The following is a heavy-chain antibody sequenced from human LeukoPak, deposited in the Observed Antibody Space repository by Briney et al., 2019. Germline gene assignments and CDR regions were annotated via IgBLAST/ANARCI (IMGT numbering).Heavy chain of an antibody. J-gene: IGHJ4*02. CDR1: GGSISSGDYY. V-gene: IGHV4-30-4*08. D-gene: IGHD3-10*01. CDR2: IYYSGST. Sequence: SETLSLTCTVSGGSISSGDYYWSWIRQPPGKGLEWIGYIYYSGSTYYNPSLKSRVTISVDTSKNQFSLKLSSVTAADTALYYCAREIYWEFYDYWGQGTLVTVSS. CDR3: AREIYWEFYDY.